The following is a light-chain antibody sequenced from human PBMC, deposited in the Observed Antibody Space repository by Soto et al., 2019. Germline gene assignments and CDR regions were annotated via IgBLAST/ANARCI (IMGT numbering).Light chain of an antibody. Sequence: QSVLTQPPSVSAAPGQKVTISCSGSSSNIGIVYVSWYQQLPGTAPKLLIYEDNKRPSGIPDRLSGSKAGTSATLDITGLQTGDEADYYCGAWDTSLSGGIFGGGTKVTVL. CDR3: GAWDTSLSGGI. V-gene: IGLV1-51*02. CDR1: SSNIGIVY. CDR2: EDN. J-gene: IGLJ2*01.